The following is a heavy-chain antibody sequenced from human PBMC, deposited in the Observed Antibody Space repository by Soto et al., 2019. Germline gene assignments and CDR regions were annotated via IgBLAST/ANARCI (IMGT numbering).Heavy chain of an antibody. V-gene: IGHV3-48*01. Sequence: EVQLVESGGGLVQTGGSLRLSCAASRFNFSSYSMNWVRQAPGKGREWVSYISSSSSTIYYADSVKGRFTISRDNARNSLYLQMNSLRAEDTAVYHCARDLHPPELTPFRVITGATGYFDYWGQGTLVTVSS. CDR2: ISSSSSTI. J-gene: IGHJ4*02. D-gene: IGHD1-20*01. CDR1: RFNFSSYS. CDR3: ARDLHPPELTPFRVITGATGYFDY.